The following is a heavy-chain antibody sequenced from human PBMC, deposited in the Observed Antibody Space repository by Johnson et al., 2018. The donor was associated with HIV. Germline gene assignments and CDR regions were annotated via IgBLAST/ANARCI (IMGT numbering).Heavy chain of an antibody. Sequence: QMLLVESGGGVDQPGRSLRLSCAASGFTFSSYAMHWVRQAPGKGLEWVAVISYDGSNKYYADSVKGRFSISRDNSENTVYLQMDSLTSEDTAVYYCARDSPPQDTMIIVIFTFDLDMWGQGTRVTVSS. CDR2: ISYDGSNK. J-gene: IGHJ3*02. CDR3: ARDSPPQDTMIIVIFTFDLDM. D-gene: IGHD3-22*01. CDR1: GFTFSSYA. V-gene: IGHV3-30-3*01.